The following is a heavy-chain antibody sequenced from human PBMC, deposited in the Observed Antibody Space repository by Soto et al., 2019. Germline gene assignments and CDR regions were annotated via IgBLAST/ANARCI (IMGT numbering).Heavy chain of an antibody. V-gene: IGHV1-18*01. J-gene: IGHJ5*02. D-gene: IGHD5-12*01. Sequence: QVHLVQSGVEVKTPGASVKVSCQASGYTFFTYDISWVRQAPGQGLEWMGWISTYSGDTKYAQKFQGRVPMTTDTSTTTAYLELRSLRSDDTAGYYCARHHGPTTSENGFDPWGQGTLVTVSS. CDR3: ARHHGPTTSENGFDP. CDR2: ISTYSGDT. CDR1: GYTFFTYD.